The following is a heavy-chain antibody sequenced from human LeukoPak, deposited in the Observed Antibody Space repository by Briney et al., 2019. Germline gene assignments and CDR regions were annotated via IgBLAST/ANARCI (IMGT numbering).Heavy chain of an antibody. Sequence: SVTLSLTCAVSGYSISSGYYWGWIRQPPGKGLEWIGNIYHSGYTFYNPSLESRVTISVDTSKNQFSLKLTSVIAADTAVYYCARRGDGYNPDYWGQGTLVTVSS. D-gene: IGHD5-24*01. J-gene: IGHJ4*02. V-gene: IGHV4-38-2*01. CDR3: ARRGDGYNPDY. CDR2: IYHSGYT. CDR1: GYSISSGYY.